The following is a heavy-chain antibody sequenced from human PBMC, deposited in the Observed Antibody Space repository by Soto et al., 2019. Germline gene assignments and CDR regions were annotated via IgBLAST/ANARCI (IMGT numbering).Heavy chain of an antibody. V-gene: IGHV3-23*01. Sequence: EVQLLESGGGLVQRGGSQRLSCAASGFTFTSYVMSWVRQAPGKGLEWVAGISGGGSTAFYADSVKGRFTISRDNAKNTVVLQMDSLRAEDTAIYYCAKDSNKYSSLLRGGYFDYWGQGTLVTVSS. D-gene: IGHD3-22*01. CDR2: ISGGGSTA. CDR3: AKDSNKYSSLLRGGYFDY. J-gene: IGHJ4*02. CDR1: GFTFTSYV.